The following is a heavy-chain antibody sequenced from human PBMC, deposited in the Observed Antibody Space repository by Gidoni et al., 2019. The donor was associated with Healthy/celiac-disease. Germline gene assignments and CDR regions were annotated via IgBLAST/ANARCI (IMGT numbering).Heavy chain of an antibody. Sequence: EVQLVQSGAEVKKPGESLQISGTGAGYTFTTYSIGWGRQMPGKGLEWMGIISPGESDTRYSPSFQGQVTISADKFISTAYLQWSRLKASDTAMYYCARLRIAVAGTSSEGAFDIWGQGTMVTVSS. D-gene: IGHD6-19*01. J-gene: IGHJ3*02. CDR2: ISPGESDT. CDR1: GYTFTTYS. CDR3: ARLRIAVAGTSSEGAFDI. V-gene: IGHV5-51*01.